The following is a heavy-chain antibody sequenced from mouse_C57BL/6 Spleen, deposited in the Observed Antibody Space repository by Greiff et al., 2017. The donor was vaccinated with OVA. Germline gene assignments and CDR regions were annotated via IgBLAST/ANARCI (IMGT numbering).Heavy chain of an antibody. J-gene: IGHJ3*01. CDR3: ARLYYGYDEPFAY. CDR1: GYTFTSYW. CDR2: IHPNSGST. V-gene: IGHV1-64*01. Sequence: VQLQQSGAELVKPGASVKLSCKASGYTFTSYWMHWVKQRPGQGLEWIGMIHPNSGSTNYNEKFKSKATLTVDKSSSTAYMQLSSLTSEDSAVYYCARLYYGYDEPFAYWGKGTLVTVSA. D-gene: IGHD2-2*01.